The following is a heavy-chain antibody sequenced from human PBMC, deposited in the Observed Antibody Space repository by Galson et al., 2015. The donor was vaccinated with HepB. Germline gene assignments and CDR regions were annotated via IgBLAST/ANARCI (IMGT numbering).Heavy chain of an antibody. CDR1: GFTFSSYS. Sequence: SLRLSCAASGFTFSSYSMNWVRQAPGKGLEWVSSISSSSSYIYYADSVKGRFTISRDNAKNSLYLQMNSLRAEDTAVYYCARELVLGAFDIWGQGATVTVSS. J-gene: IGHJ3*02. D-gene: IGHD6-13*01. CDR3: ARELVLGAFDI. V-gene: IGHV3-21*01. CDR2: ISSSSSYI.